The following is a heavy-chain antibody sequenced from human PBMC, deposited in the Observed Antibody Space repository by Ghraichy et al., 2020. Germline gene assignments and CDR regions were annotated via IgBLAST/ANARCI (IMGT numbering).Heavy chain of an antibody. CDR2: ISSSSSYI. CDR3: ARALGSITIFGVVTAPFDY. V-gene: IGHV3-21*01. Sequence: GGSLRLSCAASGFTFSSYSMNWVRQAPGKGLEWVSSISSSSSYIYYADSVKGRFTISRDNAKNSLYLQMNSLRAEDTAVYYCARALGSITIFGVVTAPFDYWGQGTLVTVSS. CDR1: GFTFSSYS. D-gene: IGHD3-3*01. J-gene: IGHJ4*02.